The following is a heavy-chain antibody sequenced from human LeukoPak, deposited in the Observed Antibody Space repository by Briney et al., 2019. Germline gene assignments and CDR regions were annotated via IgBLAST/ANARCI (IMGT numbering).Heavy chain of an antibody. D-gene: IGHD6-19*01. CDR1: GYTFTSYY. V-gene: IGHV1-46*01. Sequence: ASVKVSCKASGYTFTSYYMHWVRQAPGQGLEWVGIINPSGGSTSYAQKFQGRVTMTRDTSTSTVYMELSSLRSDDTAVYYCATVKGSGWSWSYFDYWGQGTLVTVSS. CDR2: INPSGGST. CDR3: ATVKGSGWSWSYFDY. J-gene: IGHJ4*02.